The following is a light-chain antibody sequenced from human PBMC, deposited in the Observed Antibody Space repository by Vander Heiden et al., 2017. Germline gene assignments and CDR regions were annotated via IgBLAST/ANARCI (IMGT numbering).Light chain of an antibody. J-gene: IGLJ1*01. CDR1: MRDVGGYNY. CDR3: SSYTSRSTGV. V-gene: IGLV2-14*01. CDR2: DVS. Sequence: QSALTQPASVSGSPGQSITISCTGTMRDVGGYNYVSWYQQHPGKAHKLMIYDVSNRPSGVSNRFSGSKSGNTASLTISGLQAEDEGDYYCSSYTSRSTGVFGTGTKVTVL.